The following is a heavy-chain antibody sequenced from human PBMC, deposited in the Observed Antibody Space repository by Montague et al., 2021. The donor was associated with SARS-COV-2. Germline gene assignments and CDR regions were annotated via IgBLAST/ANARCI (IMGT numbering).Heavy chain of an antibody. J-gene: IGHJ4*02. CDR1: GASISSGSYY. CDR2: ISISGST. D-gene: IGHD6-19*01. CDR3: ARDIAVADLFDY. Sequence: TLSLTCTVSGASISSGSYYWSWIRQLAGKGLEWIGRISISGSTNYNPSLESRVTISVDTSKNQFSLKLSSVTTADTAVYYCARDIAVADLFDYWGQGTLVTVAS. V-gene: IGHV4-61*02.